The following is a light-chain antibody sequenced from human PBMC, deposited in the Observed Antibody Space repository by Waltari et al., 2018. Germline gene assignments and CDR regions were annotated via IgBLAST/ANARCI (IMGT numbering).Light chain of an antibody. V-gene: IGKV2-28*01. CDR1: QSLMRRNGNAY. Sequence: EIVMTQSPRSLSVTPGEPASISCRSSQSLMRRNGNAYLDWYLQKPGQSPQLLIYLASNRASGVPDRFSGSGSGTEFTLKISRVEPEDVGVYYCLQGRQVPWTFGQGTKVEIK. J-gene: IGKJ1*01. CDR3: LQGRQVPWT. CDR2: LAS.